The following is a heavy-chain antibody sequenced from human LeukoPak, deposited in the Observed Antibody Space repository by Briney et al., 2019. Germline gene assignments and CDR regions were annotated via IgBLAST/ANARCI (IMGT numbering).Heavy chain of an antibody. CDR2: ISSSSSYI. V-gene: IGHV3-21*01. J-gene: IGHJ3*02. CDR3: ARDRPAIATPDAFDI. Sequence: TGGSLRLSCAASGFTFSSYSMNWVRQAPGKGLEWVSSISSSSSYIYYADSVKGRFTISRDDAKNSLYLQMNSLGAEDTAVYYCARDRPAIATPDAFDIWGQGTMVTVSS. D-gene: IGHD1-26*01. CDR1: GFTFSSYS.